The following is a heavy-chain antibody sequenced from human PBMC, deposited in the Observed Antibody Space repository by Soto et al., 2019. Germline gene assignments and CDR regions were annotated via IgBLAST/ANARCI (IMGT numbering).Heavy chain of an antibody. CDR2: ISDSGGYT. V-gene: IGHV3-23*01. CDR1: AITFSNYA. D-gene: IGHD6-6*01. J-gene: IGHJ5*02. CDR3: AKDDPILPRIAARYAGNWFDP. Sequence: GGSLRLSCAASAITFSNYAMSWFRQAPGKWLQWVSAISDSGGYTYYADSVKGRFTISRDNSKNTLYLQMNSLRVEDTAVYYCAKDDPILPRIAARYAGNWFDPWGQGTLVTVSS.